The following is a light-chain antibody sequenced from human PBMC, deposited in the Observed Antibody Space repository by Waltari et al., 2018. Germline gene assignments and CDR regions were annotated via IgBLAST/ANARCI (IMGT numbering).Light chain of an antibody. CDR2: AAS. J-gene: IGKJ2*01. V-gene: IGKV1-6*01. CDR3: HQSTFLPFT. CDR1: QGIRND. Sequence: AIQMTQSPSSLSASVGDRVTITCRASQGIRNDLGWYQQKPGKAPKVLIYAASSLQSGGPTRFSGSGSGTDFTLTINGLEAEDAATYYCHQSTFLPFTFGQGTKLEIK.